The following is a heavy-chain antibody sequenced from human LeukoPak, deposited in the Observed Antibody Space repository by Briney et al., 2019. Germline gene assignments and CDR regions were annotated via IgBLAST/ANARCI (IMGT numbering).Heavy chain of an antibody. CDR3: AIKNWGVDC. J-gene: IGHJ4*01. D-gene: IGHD7-27*01. V-gene: IGHV3-23*01. CDR2: ISGSGGNT. Sequence: GGSLRLSCAASGFTFSGYAMSWVRQAPGKGLEWVSAISGSGGNTYYADSVKGRFTISRDNSKNTLYLQMNSLRCEDTAVYYCAIKNWGVDCWGQATLATASS. CDR1: GFTFSGYA.